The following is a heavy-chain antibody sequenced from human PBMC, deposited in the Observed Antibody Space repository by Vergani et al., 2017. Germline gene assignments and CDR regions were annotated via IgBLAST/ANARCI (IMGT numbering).Heavy chain of an antibody. CDR2: ISSSSSYI. Sequence: EVQLVESEGGLVEPGGSLRLSCAASGFTFTSYSMNWVRQAPGKGLEWVSSISSSSSYIYYADSVKGRFTISRDNAENSLHPQMNSLRAEDTAVYYCARDFSAYCSSINCHFAYWGQGALVTVSS. CDR1: GFTFTSYS. CDR3: ARDFSAYCSSINCHFAY. D-gene: IGHD2-2*01. J-gene: IGHJ4*02. V-gene: IGHV3-21*01.